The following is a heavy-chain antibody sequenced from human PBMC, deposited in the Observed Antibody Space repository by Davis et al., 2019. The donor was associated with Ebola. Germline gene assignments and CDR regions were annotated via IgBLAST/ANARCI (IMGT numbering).Heavy chain of an antibody. Sequence: GGSLRLSCAASGFTFSSYWMSWVRQAPGKGLEWVANIKQDGSEKYYVDSVKGRFTSSRDNAKNSLYLQMNSLRAEDTAVYYCARGGIGYCSSTNCYAYYYYGMDVWGQGTTVTVSS. V-gene: IGHV3-7*03. CDR1: GFTFSSYW. CDR3: ARGGIGYCSSTNCYAYYYYGMDV. D-gene: IGHD2-2*01. CDR2: IKQDGSEK. J-gene: IGHJ6*02.